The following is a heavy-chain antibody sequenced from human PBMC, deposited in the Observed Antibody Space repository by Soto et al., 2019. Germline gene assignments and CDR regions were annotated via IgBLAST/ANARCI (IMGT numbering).Heavy chain of an antibody. D-gene: IGHD4-4*01. Sequence: QVQLVQSGAEVKEPGSSVKVSCQASGGTFSSYAISWVRQAAGQGLEWMGGIIPLFRTPDYAQRFQGRVTITADESTSTAYMELSRLRSEDTAVYYCARDNGRPQLGGNYYYIMDVWGQGTTITVSS. J-gene: IGHJ6*02. CDR1: GGTFSSYA. V-gene: IGHV1-69*12. CDR2: IIPLFRTP. CDR3: ARDNGRPQLGGNYYYIMDV.